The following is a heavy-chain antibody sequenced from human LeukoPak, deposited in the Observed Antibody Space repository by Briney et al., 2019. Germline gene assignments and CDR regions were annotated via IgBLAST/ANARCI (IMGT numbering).Heavy chain of an antibody. J-gene: IGHJ4*02. D-gene: IGHD3-3*01. CDR3: ARSSTRYDSRVPLGY. Sequence: SETLSLTCAVSGYSISSGYYWGWIRQPPGKGLEWIGSFYHSGSTYYNPSLKSRVTISVDTSKNQFSLKLSSVTAADTAVYYCARSSTRYDSRVPLGYWGQGTLVTVSS. V-gene: IGHV4-38-2*01. CDR1: GYSISSGYY. CDR2: FYHSGST.